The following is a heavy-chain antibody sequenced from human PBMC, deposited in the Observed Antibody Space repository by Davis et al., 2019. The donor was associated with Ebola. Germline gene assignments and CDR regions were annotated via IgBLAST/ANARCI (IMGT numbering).Heavy chain of an antibody. D-gene: IGHD3-3*01. CDR1: GFTFSSYW. Sequence: GESLKISCAASGFTFSSYWMSWVRQAPGKGLEWVANIKQDGSEKYYVDSVKGRFTISRENAKNSLYLQMNSLRAGDTAVYYCARAIFGGDSMDVWGQGTTVTVSS. J-gene: IGHJ6*02. V-gene: IGHV3-7*01. CDR3: ARAIFGGDSMDV. CDR2: IKQDGSEK.